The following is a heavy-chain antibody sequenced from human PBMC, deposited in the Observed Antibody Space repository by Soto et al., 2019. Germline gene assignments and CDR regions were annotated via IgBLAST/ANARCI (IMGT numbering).Heavy chain of an antibody. CDR1: GFTFDDYT. CDR2: ISWNSGTI. CDR3: AAASRIVTTIRSAFDI. J-gene: IGHJ3*02. D-gene: IGHD5-12*01. Sequence: SLRLSFATSGFTFDDYTMHWVRQAPGKGLEWVSGISWNSGTIDYADSVKGRFTISRDNAKNSLYLQMNSLRVEDTALYYCAAASRIVTTIRSAFDIWGQGTMVTVSS. V-gene: IGHV3-9*01.